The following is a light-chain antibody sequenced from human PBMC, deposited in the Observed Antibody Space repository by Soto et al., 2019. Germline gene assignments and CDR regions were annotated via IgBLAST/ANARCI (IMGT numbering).Light chain of an antibody. V-gene: IGKV1-39*01. Sequence: DIHMTQSPSSLSASVGDRVTITCRASQSISSYLNWYQQKPGKAPKLLIYAESSLQSGVPSRLSGSGSGTDFTLTISSLQPEDFATYYCQKSYSTPLTFGGGTKVDIK. CDR1: QSISSY. CDR3: QKSYSTPLT. J-gene: IGKJ4*01. CDR2: AES.